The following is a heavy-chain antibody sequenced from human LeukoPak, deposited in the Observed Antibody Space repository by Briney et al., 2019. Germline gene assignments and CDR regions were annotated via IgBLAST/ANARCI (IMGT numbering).Heavy chain of an antibody. Sequence: ASVKVSCKASGYTFTGYYMHWVRQAPGQGLEWMGWINPNSGGTNYAQKFQGWVTMTRDTSISTAYMELSSLRSDDTAVNYCARDYQRQLYLYYFDYWGQGTLVTVSS. J-gene: IGHJ4*02. D-gene: IGHD2-2*01. CDR1: GYTFTGYY. CDR2: INPNSGGT. CDR3: ARDYQRQLYLYYFDY. V-gene: IGHV1-2*04.